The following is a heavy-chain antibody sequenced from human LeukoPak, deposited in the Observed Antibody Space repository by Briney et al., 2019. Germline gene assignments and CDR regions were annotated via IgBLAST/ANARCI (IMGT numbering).Heavy chain of an antibody. CDR1: GYTFTGYY. V-gene: IGHV1-2*02. D-gene: IGHD2-2*01. J-gene: IGHJ4*02. CDR2: INPDRGGT. CDR3: ARGCRYCSSTSCAYYFDY. Sequence: ASVKVSCKASGYTFTGYYIHWVRQAPGQGLEWMGWINPDRGGTTYAQKFQGRVTMTRNTSISTAYMELSSLRSEDTAVYYCARGCRYCSSTSCAYYFDYWGQGTLVTVSS.